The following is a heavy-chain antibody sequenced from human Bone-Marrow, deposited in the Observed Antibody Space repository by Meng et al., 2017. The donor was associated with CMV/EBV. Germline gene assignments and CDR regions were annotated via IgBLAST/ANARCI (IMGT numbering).Heavy chain of an antibody. V-gene: IGHV3-11*01. CDR2: ISSSGSTI. CDR3: AKARSSSWMDYSMDV. J-gene: IGHJ6*02. CDR1: GFTFSDYY. D-gene: IGHD6-6*01. Sequence: GESLKISCAASGFTFSDYYMSWIRQAPGKGLEWVSYISSSGSTIYYADSVKGRFTISRDNAKNSLYLQMNSLRAEDTAVYFCAKARSSSWMDYSMDVWGQRTTVTVSS.